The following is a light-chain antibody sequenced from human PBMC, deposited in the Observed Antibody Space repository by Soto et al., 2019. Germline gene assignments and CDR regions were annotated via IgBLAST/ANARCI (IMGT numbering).Light chain of an antibody. CDR2: AAS. V-gene: IGKV1-39*01. CDR1: QTINIH. J-gene: IGKJ5*01. Sequence: DIQMTQSPSSLSASVGDRVTITCRASQTINIHLNWYQQKSGKAPKFLSHAASNLQSGVPSRFSGSGYGTDFTLTITTLQPEDVGIYYCQQCHATPRTFGQGTRLEI. CDR3: QQCHATPRT.